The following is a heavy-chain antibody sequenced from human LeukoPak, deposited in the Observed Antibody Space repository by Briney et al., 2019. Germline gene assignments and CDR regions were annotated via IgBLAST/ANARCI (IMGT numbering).Heavy chain of an antibody. CDR2: ISGSGGST. V-gene: IGHV3-23*01. CDR1: GFTFSSYA. CDR3: AKVVLLWFGELPRYFDY. Sequence: GGSLRLSCAASGFTFSSYAMSWVRQAPGKGLEWVSAISGSGGSTYYADSVKGRFTISRDNSKNTLYLQMNSLRAEDTAVYYCAKVVLLWFGELPRYFDYWGQGTLVTVSS. D-gene: IGHD3-10*01. J-gene: IGHJ4*02.